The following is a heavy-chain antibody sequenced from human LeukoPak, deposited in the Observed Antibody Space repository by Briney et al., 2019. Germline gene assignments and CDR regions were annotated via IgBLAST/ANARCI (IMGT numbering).Heavy chain of an antibody. CDR2: ISGSSSSI. J-gene: IGHJ4*02. V-gene: IGHV3-23*01. Sequence: GGSLRLSCAASGFTFSNYAMNWVRQAPGKGLEWVSVISGSSSSIYYADSVKGRFTISRDNSKNTLYLQMNSLRAEDTAVYYCAKGPRTVRFGDRHKGMFDYWGRGTLVTVSS. CDR1: GFTFSNYA. CDR3: AKGPRTVRFGDRHKGMFDY. D-gene: IGHD3-10*01.